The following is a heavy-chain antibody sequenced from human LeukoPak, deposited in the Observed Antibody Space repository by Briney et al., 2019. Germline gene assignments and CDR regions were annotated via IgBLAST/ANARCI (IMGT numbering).Heavy chain of an antibody. J-gene: IGHJ3*02. CDR1: GYNFTTYR. CDR2: IYPGDFDT. Sequence: GESLKISCKGSGYNFTTYRIGWVRQMPGKGLEWMGIIYPGDFDTRYSPSFQGQVIISADKSIRIAYLQWSSLKASDTAMYYCARRIPSAGDAFDIWGQGTMVTVSS. D-gene: IGHD5-18*01. V-gene: IGHV5-51*01. CDR3: ARRIPSAGDAFDI.